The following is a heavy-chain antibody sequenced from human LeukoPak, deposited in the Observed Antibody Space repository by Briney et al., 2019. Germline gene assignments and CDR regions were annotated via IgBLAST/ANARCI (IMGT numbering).Heavy chain of an antibody. CDR1: GGSISTYY. V-gene: IGHV4-59*01. Sequence: SETLSLTCTVSGGSISTYYWSWIRQPPGKGLEWIGYIYYSGSTNYNPSLKSRVTISVDTSKNQFSLKLNSVTAADTAVYYCARDEKDGLDYWGQGTLVTVSS. D-gene: IGHD5-24*01. J-gene: IGHJ4*02. CDR3: ARDEKDGLDY. CDR2: IYYSGST.